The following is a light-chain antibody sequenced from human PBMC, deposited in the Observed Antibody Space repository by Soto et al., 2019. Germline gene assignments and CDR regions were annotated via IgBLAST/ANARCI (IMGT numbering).Light chain of an antibody. CDR3: KQYDNPAWT. CDR2: DAS. J-gene: IGKJ1*01. CDR1: QDISNY. V-gene: IGKV1-33*01. Sequence: DVQMTQSPSSLSASVGDRVTITCQASQDISNYLNWYQQKPGKAPKLLIYDASNLETGVPSRFSGSGSGTDFTFTISSLQPEDIATYYCKQYDNPAWTFGQGTKVEIK.